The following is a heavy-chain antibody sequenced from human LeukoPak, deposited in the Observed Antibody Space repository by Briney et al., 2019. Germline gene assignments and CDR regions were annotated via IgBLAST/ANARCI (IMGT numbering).Heavy chain of an antibody. V-gene: IGHV3-30*02. D-gene: IGHD6-13*01. Sequence: GGSLRLSCAASGFTFSSYGMHWVRQAPGKGLEWVAFIRYDGSNKYYADSVKGRFTISRDNSKNTLYLQMNSLRAEDTAVYYCARPFSSTWDNWFDPWGQGTLVTVSS. CDR1: GFTFSSYG. CDR2: IRYDGSNK. J-gene: IGHJ5*02. CDR3: ARPFSSTWDNWFDP.